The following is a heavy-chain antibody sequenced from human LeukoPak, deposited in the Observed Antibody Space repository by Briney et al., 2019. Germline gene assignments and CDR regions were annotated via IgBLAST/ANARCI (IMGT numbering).Heavy chain of an antibody. V-gene: IGHV3-7*01. D-gene: IGHD6-13*01. CDR2: IKPDGSET. J-gene: IGHJ4*02. CDR1: GFMFNTYW. Sequence: VGSLRLSCAASGFMFNTYWMTSVREAPGKGLEFVANIKPDGSETYYGGSVKGRFTISRDNTKNLVFLQMTSLRGEDAAVYHCGGFGYEAAVDLWGQGTLVTVSS. CDR3: GGFGYEAAVDL.